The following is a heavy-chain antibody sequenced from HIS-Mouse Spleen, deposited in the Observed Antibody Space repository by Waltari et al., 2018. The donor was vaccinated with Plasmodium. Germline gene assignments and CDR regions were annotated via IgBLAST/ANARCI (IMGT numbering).Heavy chain of an antibody. D-gene: IGHD3-22*01. V-gene: IGHV4-4*07. Sequence: QVQLQESGPGLVKPSETLSLTCTVSGGSISSYYWSWIRQPAGKGLEWIGRINTSGSTNYNPARKSRVTMSVDTAKNQFSLKLSCVTAADTAVYYCARTIITMIDAFDIWGQGTMVTVSS. CDR1: GGSISSYY. J-gene: IGHJ3*02. CDR2: INTSGST. CDR3: ARTIITMIDAFDI.